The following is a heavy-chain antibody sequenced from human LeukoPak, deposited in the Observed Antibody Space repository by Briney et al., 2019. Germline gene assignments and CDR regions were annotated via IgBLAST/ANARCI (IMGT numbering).Heavy chain of an antibody. CDR3: AREMGSGWCLGY. J-gene: IGHJ4*02. D-gene: IGHD6-19*01. V-gene: IGHV1-18*01. Sequence: ASVKVSCKASGYTFTSYGMSWVGQAPGQGLEGMGWISVYNGNTNYAQKLQGRVTMTTDTSTSTAYMELRSLRSDDTAVYYCAREMGSGWCLGYWGQGTLVTVSS. CDR2: ISVYNGNT. CDR1: GYTFTSYG.